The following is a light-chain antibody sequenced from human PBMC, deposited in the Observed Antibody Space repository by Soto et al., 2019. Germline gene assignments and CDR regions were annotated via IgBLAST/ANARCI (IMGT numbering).Light chain of an antibody. CDR1: QDITKY. J-gene: IGKJ4*01. CDR3: QQVDRPPLT. Sequence: DIQLTQSPSFLSASIGDRVSLSCRASQDITKYLAWCHQKPGRAPKLLIYSASTLHVGVPARFSGGGSGTAFTLTINRLQDEDFATCYCQQVDRPPLTFGGGTKVEIK. CDR2: SAS. V-gene: IGKV1-9*01.